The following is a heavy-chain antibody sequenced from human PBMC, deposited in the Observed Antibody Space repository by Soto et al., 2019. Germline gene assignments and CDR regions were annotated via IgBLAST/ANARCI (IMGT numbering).Heavy chain of an antibody. CDR2: VSCGGSAS. J-gene: IGHJ4*02. CDR1: GFTFSNFA. V-gene: IGHV3-23*01. D-gene: IGHD6-13*01. CDR3: AKTRQAAVVPDFFDX. Sequence: PVGSLILSFAGSGFTFSNFAMGWVRQAPGKGPEWVSSVSCGGSASFSADSVRGRFSVSRDNSKNTLFLQMNTLRVEDTAVYYCAKTRQAAVVPDFFDXWGQGTHVTVSX.